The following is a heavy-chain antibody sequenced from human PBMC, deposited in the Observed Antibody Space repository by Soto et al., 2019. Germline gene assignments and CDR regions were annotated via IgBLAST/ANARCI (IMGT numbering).Heavy chain of an antibody. CDR1: VASFSGYA. D-gene: IGHD3-22*01. CDR2: IIPFFGTP. CDR3: ARDKGAYYSHVVY. V-gene: IGHV1-69*06. Sequence: SVKVSCKLSVASFSGYAMSWVRQAPGQGLEWIGGIIPFFGTPNYAQKFQGRVTITADTSTATAYMELSSLRSDDTAVYYCARDKGAYYSHVVYWGQGSLVTVSS. J-gene: IGHJ4*02.